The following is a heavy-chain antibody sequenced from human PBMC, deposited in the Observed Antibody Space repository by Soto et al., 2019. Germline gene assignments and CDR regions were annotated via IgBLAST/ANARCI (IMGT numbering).Heavy chain of an antibody. V-gene: IGHV3-21*01. D-gene: IGHD6-13*01. CDR1: GFTFSTHS. Sequence: EVQLVESGGGLVKPGGSLRLSCAASGFTFSTHSMNWVRQAPGKGLEWVSSISSNSDYIYYADSVKGRFTISRENAKNSLFLQMNSLRAEDTAVYYCVREAVAAPGSMGYWGQGTLVTVSS. CDR3: VREAVAAPGSMGY. J-gene: IGHJ4*02. CDR2: ISSNSDYI.